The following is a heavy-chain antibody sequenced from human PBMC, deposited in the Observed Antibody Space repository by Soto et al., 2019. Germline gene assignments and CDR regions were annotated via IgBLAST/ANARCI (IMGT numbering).Heavy chain of an antibody. D-gene: IGHD1-26*01. CDR1: GVTFSSYA. J-gene: IGHJ5*02. CDR2: ISDDGSNT. V-gene: IGHV3-30-3*01. Sequence: PGGSLRLSCAASGVTFSSYAMHGVRQAPGKGLEWVAVISDDGSNTYYADSVKGRFTISRDNSKNTLYLQMNSLRAEDTAVYYCAKDPKYSGSPNWFDTWGQGTLVTVSS. CDR3: AKDPKYSGSPNWFDT.